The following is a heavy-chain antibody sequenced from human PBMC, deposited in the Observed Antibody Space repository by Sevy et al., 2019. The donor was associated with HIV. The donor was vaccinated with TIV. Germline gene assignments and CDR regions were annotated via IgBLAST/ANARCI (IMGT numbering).Heavy chain of an antibody. Sequence: GGSLRLSCAASGFTFSSFGMHWVRQAPGKGLEWVAHISNDGSNKYYADSVKGRFTISRDNSKNTLYLQMDSLRAEDTAVYYCAFTLHWGQGTMVTVSS. CDR2: ISNDGSNK. V-gene: IGHV3-30*03. CDR3: AFTLH. J-gene: IGHJ3*01. CDR1: GFTFSSFG.